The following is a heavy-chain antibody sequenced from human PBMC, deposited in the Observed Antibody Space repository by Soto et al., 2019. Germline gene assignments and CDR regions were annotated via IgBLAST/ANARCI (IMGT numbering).Heavy chain of an antibody. J-gene: IGHJ5*02. Sequence: QVQLVESGGGVVQPGRSLRLSCAASGFTFSSYARHWVRQAPGKGLEWVAVISYDGSNKYYADSVKGRFTISRDNSKNTLYLQMNSLRAEDTAVYYCAREPIPRLVWSFDPWGQGTLVTVSS. CDR2: ISYDGSNK. CDR1: GFTFSSYA. V-gene: IGHV3-30-3*01. CDR3: AREPIPRLVWSFDP. D-gene: IGHD6-19*01.